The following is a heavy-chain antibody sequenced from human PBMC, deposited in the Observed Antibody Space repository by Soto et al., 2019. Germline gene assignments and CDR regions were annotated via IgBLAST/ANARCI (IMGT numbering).Heavy chain of an antibody. D-gene: IGHD2-15*01. CDR1: AFSLRTRGVG. CDR3: AHGDGSYCDCSGLLGFDP. V-gene: IGHV2-5*02. CDR2: IYWDDDK. J-gene: IGHJ5*02. Sequence: QITLKESGPTLVKPTQTLTLTCTFSAFSLRTRGVGVGWIRPPPGKALEWLALIYWDDDKRYIPSLKSRLTIISDRSRYSVVPTRATMDRGDTGTYYRAHGDGSYCDCSGLLGFDPWGQGPLVTVSS.